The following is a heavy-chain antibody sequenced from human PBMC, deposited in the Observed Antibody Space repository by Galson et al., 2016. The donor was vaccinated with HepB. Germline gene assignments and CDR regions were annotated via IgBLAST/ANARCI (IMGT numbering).Heavy chain of an antibody. Sequence: ETLSLTCTVSGGSISSTGYCWGWIRQPPGKGLEWIGSFYYSGSTYYNPSLKSRVTISVDTSKNQFSLKLSSVTAADTAVYYCARQHPNSGYDRNPRGAFDMWGQGTMVTVSS. D-gene: IGHD5-12*01. V-gene: IGHV4-39*01. J-gene: IGHJ3*02. CDR3: ARQHPNSGYDRNPRGAFDM. CDR1: GGSISSTGYC. CDR2: FYYSGST.